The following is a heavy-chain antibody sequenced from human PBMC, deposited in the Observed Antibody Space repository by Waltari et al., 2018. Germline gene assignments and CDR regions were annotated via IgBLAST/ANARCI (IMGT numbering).Heavy chain of an antibody. J-gene: IGHJ4*02. D-gene: IGHD1-1*01. V-gene: IGHV3-23*01. Sequence: EEQLLESGGDLVQPGGSLRLSCAASEFTFSSYAIHWFRQAPGKGLEWVSAIRGSGSETFYADSVKGRFTISRDNSKNTVYLQMSSLRAEDTAVYYCAKVRTAGTVFRGFDIWGRGTLVTVSS. CDR1: EFTFSSYA. CDR2: IRGSGSET. CDR3: AKVRTAGTVFRGFDI.